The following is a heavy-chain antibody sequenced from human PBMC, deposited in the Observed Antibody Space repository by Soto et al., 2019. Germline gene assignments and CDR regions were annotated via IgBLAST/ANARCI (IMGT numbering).Heavy chain of an antibody. Sequence: SETLSLTCNVSGGPIKTGDYYWNWIRQPPGKGLEWIGYAFYSGATNYSPSLKSRAAISMDTSKNQFSLSRTSVPAADTAFYYCSRARFSYGLVLFWGEAIRVTV. CDR3: SRARFSYGLVLF. D-gene: IGHD6-6*01. V-gene: IGHV4-30-4*01. CDR1: GGPIKTGDYY. CDR2: AFYSGAT. J-gene: IGHJ4*02.